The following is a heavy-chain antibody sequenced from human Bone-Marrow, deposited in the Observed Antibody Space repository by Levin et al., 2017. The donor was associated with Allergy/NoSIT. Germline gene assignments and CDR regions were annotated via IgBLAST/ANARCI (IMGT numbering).Heavy chain of an antibody. CDR1: GFTFGDYA. CDR3: TRDRDYYDSSGYWWGSGPGFQYAFDI. D-gene: IGHD3-22*01. J-gene: IGHJ3*02. Sequence: GGSLRLSCTASGFTFGDYAMSWVRQAPGKGLEWVGFIRSKAYGGTTEYAASVKGRFTISRDDSKSIAYLQMNSLKTEDTAVYYCTRDRDYYDSSGYWWGSGPGFQYAFDIWGQGTMVTVSS. V-gene: IGHV3-49*04. CDR2: IRSKAYGGTT.